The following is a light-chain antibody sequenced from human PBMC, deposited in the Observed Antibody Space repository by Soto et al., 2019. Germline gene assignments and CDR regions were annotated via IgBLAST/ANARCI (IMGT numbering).Light chain of an antibody. CDR1: QSLLHSDGYNY. V-gene: IGKV2-28*01. CDR2: LGS. Sequence: DIVMTQSPLSLPVTPGEPASISCRSSQSLLHSDGYNYLDWYLQKPGQSPQLLIYLGSNRASGVPDRFSGSESGTDFTLKISRVEAEDVGVYYCMQALQTPATFGQGTKVEIK. J-gene: IGKJ1*01. CDR3: MQALQTPAT.